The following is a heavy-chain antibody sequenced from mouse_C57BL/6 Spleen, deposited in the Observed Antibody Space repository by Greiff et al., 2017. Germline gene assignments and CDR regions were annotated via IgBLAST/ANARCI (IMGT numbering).Heavy chain of an antibody. Sequence: QVQLQQSGAELVKPGASVKISCKASGYAFSSYWMNWVKQRPGKGLEWIGQIYPGDGDTNYNGKFKGKATLTADKSSSTAYMQLSSLTSEDSAVYFCASPIYYYGYYAMDYWGQGTSVTVSS. CDR3: ASPIYYYGYYAMDY. J-gene: IGHJ4*01. CDR1: GYAFSSYW. V-gene: IGHV1-80*01. CDR2: IYPGDGDT. D-gene: IGHD1-1*01.